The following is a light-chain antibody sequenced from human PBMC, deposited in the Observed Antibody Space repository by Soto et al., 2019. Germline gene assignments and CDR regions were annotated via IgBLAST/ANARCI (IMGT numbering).Light chain of an antibody. CDR2: AAS. Sequence: DIQMTQSPSSVFASLGDRVTVTCRASQGIGSWLAWYQKKPGKAPILLIYAASSLQSGVPSRFSGSGSGTDFTLTISSLKTEDCAIYFCQQANSFPITFGQGTRLEIK. J-gene: IGKJ5*01. CDR1: QGIGSW. CDR3: QQANSFPIT. V-gene: IGKV1-12*01.